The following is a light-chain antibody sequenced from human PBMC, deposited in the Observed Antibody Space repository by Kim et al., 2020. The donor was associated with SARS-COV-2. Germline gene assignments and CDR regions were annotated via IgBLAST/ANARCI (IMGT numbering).Light chain of an antibody. J-gene: IGKJ1*01. Sequence: EIVMTQSPATLSVSPGERATLSCRASQSVSSNLAWYQQKPGQAPRLLVYGASTRATGIPARFSGSGSGTEFTLTISSLQSEDFAVYYCHHYNSVAPCTVCQRTK. CDR3: HHYNSVAPCT. CDR1: QSVSSN. V-gene: IGKV3-15*01. CDR2: GAS.